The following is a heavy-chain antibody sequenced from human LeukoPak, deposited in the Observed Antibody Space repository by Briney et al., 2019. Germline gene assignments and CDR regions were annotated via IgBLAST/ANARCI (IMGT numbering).Heavy chain of an antibody. J-gene: IGHJ3*02. V-gene: IGHV3-21*01. D-gene: IGHD3-10*01. CDR1: GFTFSSYS. CDR3: ASTLLLGAFDI. Sequence: GGSLRLSCAASGFTFSSYSMTWVRQAPGKGLEWVSSISSSSSYIYYADSVKGRFTISRDNAKNSLYLQMNSLRAEDTAVYYCASTLLLGAFDIWGQGTMVTVSS. CDR2: ISSSSSYI.